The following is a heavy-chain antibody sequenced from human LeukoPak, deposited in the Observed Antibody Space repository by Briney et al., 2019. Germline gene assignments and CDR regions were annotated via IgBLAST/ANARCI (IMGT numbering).Heavy chain of an antibody. V-gene: IGHV4-4*01. D-gene: IGHD6-19*01. CDR3: AREVAAGSYRGFDY. CDR2: IYHNGDV. J-gene: IGHJ4*01. CDR1: GFTFSTYNM. Sequence: GSLRLSCAVSGFTFSTYNMNWVRQSPGKGLEWIAEIYHNGDVHYNPSLKSRVTMSVDTSKNQFSLKVNSVTAADTATYFCAREVAAGSYRGFDYWGQGTLVTVSS.